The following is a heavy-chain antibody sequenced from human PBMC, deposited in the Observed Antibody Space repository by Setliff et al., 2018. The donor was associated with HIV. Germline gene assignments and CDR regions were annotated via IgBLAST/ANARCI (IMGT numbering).Heavy chain of an antibody. CDR2: IYYSGST. CDR1: GASINSGSYY. J-gene: IGHJ4*02. D-gene: IGHD3-16*01. CDR3: ARGAYIKMNYCFDY. Sequence: SETLSLTCSVSGASINSGSYYWTWIRQHPGKGLEWIGYIYYSGSTYYNPSLKSRLAMSLDTSSNQFSLKLRSVTAADTAVYYCARGAYIKMNYCFDYWGRGTLVTVSS. V-gene: IGHV4-31*03.